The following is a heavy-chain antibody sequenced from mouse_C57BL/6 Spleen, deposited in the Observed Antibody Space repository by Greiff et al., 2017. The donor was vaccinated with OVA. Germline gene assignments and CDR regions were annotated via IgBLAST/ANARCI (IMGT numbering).Heavy chain of an antibody. CDR3: ARLRSYFDY. D-gene: IGHD1-1*01. J-gene: IGHJ2*01. Sequence: QVHVKQPGAELVRPGSSVKLSCKASGYTFTSYWMHWVKQRPIQGLEWIGNIDPSDSETHYNQKFKDKATLTVDKSSSTAYMQLSSLTSEDSAVYYCARLRSYFDYWGQGTTLTVSS. CDR2: IDPSDSET. V-gene: IGHV1-52*01. CDR1: GYTFTSYW.